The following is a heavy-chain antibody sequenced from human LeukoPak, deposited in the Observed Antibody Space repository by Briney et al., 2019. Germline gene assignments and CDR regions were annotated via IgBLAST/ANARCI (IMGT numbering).Heavy chain of an antibody. V-gene: IGHV3-23*01. J-gene: IGHJ6*03. CDR1: GFTCSTFA. D-gene: IGHD3-16*01. CDR3: AKDLAGGGGAQFYYFYYMDV. Sequence: GGCLTLSSAASGFTCSTFARSCVWQAHDNRIEWVSAISTSGRRTYYADSVKGRFIVSRDTAANTTYLQMRGLRVEDPSIYYCAKDLAGGGGAQFYYFYYMDVWGKGTTVTVSS. CDR2: ISTSGRRT.